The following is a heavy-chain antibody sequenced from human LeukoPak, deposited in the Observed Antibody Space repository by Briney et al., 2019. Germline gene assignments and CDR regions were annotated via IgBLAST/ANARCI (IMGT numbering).Heavy chain of an antibody. CDR2: INIDGSTT. CDR1: GFTFTSYW. J-gene: IGHJ4*02. V-gene: IGHV3-74*01. Sequence: GGSLRLSCVASGFTFTSYWMHWVRQAPGKGLVWVSRINIDGSTTNYADSVKGRFTISRDNAKNSLYLQMNSLRAEDTAVYYCARDSIAAALDYWGQGTLVTVSS. D-gene: IGHD6-13*01. CDR3: ARDSIAAALDY.